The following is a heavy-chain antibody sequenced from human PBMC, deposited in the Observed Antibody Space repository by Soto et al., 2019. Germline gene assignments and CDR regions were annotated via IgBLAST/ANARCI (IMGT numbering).Heavy chain of an antibody. V-gene: IGHV2-70*11. Sequence: PTLVNPTQTLTLTCTFSGFSLSTSGMCVSWIRQPPGKALEWLARIDWDDDKYYSTSLKTRLTISKDTSKNQVVLTMTNMDPVETATFYCSRWYFFFDYFWGSYRSPFYFDYWGQGTLVPVSS. CDR2: IDWDDDK. CDR1: GFSLSTSGMC. CDR3: SRWYFFFDYFWGSYRSPFYFDY. D-gene: IGHD3-16*02. J-gene: IGHJ4*02.